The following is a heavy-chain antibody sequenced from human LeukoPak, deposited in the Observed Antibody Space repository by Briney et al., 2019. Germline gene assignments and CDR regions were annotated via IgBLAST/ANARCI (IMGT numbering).Heavy chain of an antibody. Sequence: PSGTLSLTCIVSGVSMRSSNWWSWVRQPPGEGLEWIGEIYHTGSTNYNPSLESRLTISVDKSEKQFSLKLSSVTAADTAVYYCARHTTPYESSGYSFDDWGQGTLVTVSS. CDR1: GVSMRSSNW. D-gene: IGHD3-22*01. CDR2: IYHTGST. J-gene: IGHJ4*02. V-gene: IGHV4-4*02. CDR3: ARHTTPYESSGYSFDD.